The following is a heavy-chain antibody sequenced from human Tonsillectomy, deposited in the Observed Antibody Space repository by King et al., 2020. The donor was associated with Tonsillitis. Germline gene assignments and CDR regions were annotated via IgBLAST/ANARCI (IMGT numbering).Heavy chain of an antibody. CDR2: IYTSGST. Sequence: MQLQESGPGLVKPSQTLSLTCTVSGGSISSGSYYWSWIRQPAGKGLEWIGRIYTSGSTNYNPSLKSRLTISIETSKNQFSLRLSSVTAADTAVYYCARDRAGSSGWYSGFDYWGQGTLVTVSS. J-gene: IGHJ4*02. D-gene: IGHD6-19*01. CDR1: GGSISSGSYY. CDR3: ARDRAGSSGWYSGFDY. V-gene: IGHV4-61*02.